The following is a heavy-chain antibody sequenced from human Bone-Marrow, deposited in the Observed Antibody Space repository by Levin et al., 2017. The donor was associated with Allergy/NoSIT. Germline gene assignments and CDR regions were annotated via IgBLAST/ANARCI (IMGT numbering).Heavy chain of an antibody. Sequence: PSETLSLTCTVSGGSISSGGFYWSWIRQHPGQGLEWIGYIYYSGSTSYNPSLKSRITISVDTSKNQLSLKLSSVTAADTAVYYCARLWRSSEDAFDIWGQGTMVTVSS. CDR2: IYYSGST. J-gene: IGHJ3*02. V-gene: IGHV4-31*03. CDR3: ARLWRSSEDAFDI. CDR1: GGSISSGGFY. D-gene: IGHD2-2*01.